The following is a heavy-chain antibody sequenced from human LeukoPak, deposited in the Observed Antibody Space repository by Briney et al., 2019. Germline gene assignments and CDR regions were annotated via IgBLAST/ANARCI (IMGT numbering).Heavy chain of an antibody. V-gene: IGHV3-7*01. CDR3: ASENFWSGYRGYYYYYMDL. CDR2: IKQDGSEK. CDR1: GFTFSSYW. D-gene: IGHD3-3*01. J-gene: IGHJ6*03. Sequence: PGGSLRLSCAASGFTFSSYWMSWVRQAPGKGLEWVANIKQDGSEKYYVDSVKGRFTISRDNAKNSLYLQMNSLRAEDTAVYYCASENFWSGYRGYYYYYMDLWGKGTTVTVSS.